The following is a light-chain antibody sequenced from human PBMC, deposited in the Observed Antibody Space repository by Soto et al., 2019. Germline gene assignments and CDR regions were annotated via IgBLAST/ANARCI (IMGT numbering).Light chain of an antibody. CDR2: AAS. CDR1: QDIRND. Sequence: DIQMTQTPSSLSASVGDRVTITCRPSQDIRNDLGWFQLRPGKAPKRLIYAASRLQSGVPSRFSGSGSATEFTLTISSLQPDDFATYYCQQYSTYPWTFGQGTKVDIK. V-gene: IGKV1-17*01. J-gene: IGKJ1*01. CDR3: QQYSTYPWT.